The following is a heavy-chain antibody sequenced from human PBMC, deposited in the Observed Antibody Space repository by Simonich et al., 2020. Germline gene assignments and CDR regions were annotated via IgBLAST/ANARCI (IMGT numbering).Heavy chain of an antibody. J-gene: IGHJ6*02. CDR3: ARVGYSNYYYYGMDV. V-gene: IGHV4-38-2*01. D-gene: IGHD6-13*01. CDR1: GYSISSGYY. Sequence: QVQLQESGPGLVKPSETLSLTCAVSGYSISSGYYWGWIRQPPGNGREWIGSIYHSVSTYYTTSRKSRVTISVDTSKNQFSLKLSSVTAADTAVYYCARVGYSNYYYYGMDVWGQGTTVTVSS. CDR2: IYHSVST.